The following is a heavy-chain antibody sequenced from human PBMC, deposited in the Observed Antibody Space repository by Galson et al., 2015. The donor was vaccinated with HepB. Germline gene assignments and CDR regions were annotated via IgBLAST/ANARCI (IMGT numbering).Heavy chain of an antibody. J-gene: IGHJ5*02. CDR2: ISSSSSTI. Sequence: SLRLSCAASGFTFSSYSMNWVRQAPGKGLEWVSYISSSSSTIYYADSVKGRFTISRDNAKNSLYLKMNSLRDEDTAVYYCARDQGGFGVDTWAFDPWGQGTLVTVSS. CDR3: ARDQGGFGVDTWAFDP. CDR1: GFTFSSYS. V-gene: IGHV3-48*02. D-gene: IGHD3-3*01.